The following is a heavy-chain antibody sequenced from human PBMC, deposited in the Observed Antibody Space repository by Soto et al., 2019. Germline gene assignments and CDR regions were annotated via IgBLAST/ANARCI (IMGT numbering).Heavy chain of an antibody. CDR1: GGSISSYY. Sequence: PSETLSLTCTVSGGSISSYYWSWIRQPPGKGLEWIGYIYYSGSTNYNPSLKSRVTISVDTSKNQFSLKLSSVTAADTAVYYCASRPFIAAAGTDYYGMDVWGQGTTVTVSS. J-gene: IGHJ6*02. V-gene: IGHV4-59*01. D-gene: IGHD6-13*01. CDR2: IYYSGST. CDR3: ASRPFIAAAGTDYYGMDV.